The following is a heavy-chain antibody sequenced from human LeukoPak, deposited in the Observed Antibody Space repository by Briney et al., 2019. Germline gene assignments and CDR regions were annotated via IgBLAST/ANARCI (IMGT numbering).Heavy chain of an antibody. CDR2: ISAYNGNT. Sequence: ASVKVSCKASGYTFTSYGISWVRQAPGQGLEWMGWISAYNGNTDYAQKLQGRVTMTTDTSTSTAYMELRSLRSDDTAVYYCARVYMATITRRNWFDPWGQGTLVTVSS. D-gene: IGHD5-24*01. CDR1: GYTFTSYG. V-gene: IGHV1-18*01. CDR3: ARVYMATITRRNWFDP. J-gene: IGHJ5*02.